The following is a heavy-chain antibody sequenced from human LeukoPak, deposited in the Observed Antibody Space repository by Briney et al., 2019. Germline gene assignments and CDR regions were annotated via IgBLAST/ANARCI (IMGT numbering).Heavy chain of an antibody. V-gene: IGHV3-30-3*01. J-gene: IGHJ4*02. CDR1: GFTFSSYA. CDR2: ISYDGSNK. D-gene: IGHD6-19*01. CDR3: ARGGRKAVAGRGYYFDY. Sequence: GRSLRLSCAASGFTFSSYAMHWVRQAPGKGLEWVAVISYDGSNKYYADSVKGRFTISRDNSKNTLYLQMNSLRAEDTAVYYCARGGRKAVAGRGYYFDYWGQGTLVTVSS.